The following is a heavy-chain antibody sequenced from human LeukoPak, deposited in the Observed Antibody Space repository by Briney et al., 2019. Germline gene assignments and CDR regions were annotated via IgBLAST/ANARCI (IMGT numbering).Heavy chain of an antibody. CDR1: GFTFSDYY. Sequence: PGGSLRLSCAVSGFTFSDYYMSWIRQAPGKGLEWLSYISGSGSSTYYGDSVRGRFTISRDNSQNSLYLQMNSLRTEDTAVYYCAKRRDYFDHWGQGALVTVSS. J-gene: IGHJ4*02. V-gene: IGHV3-11*01. CDR2: ISGSGSST. CDR3: AKRRDYFDH.